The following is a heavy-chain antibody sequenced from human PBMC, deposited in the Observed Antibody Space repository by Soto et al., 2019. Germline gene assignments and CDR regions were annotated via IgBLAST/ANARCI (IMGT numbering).Heavy chain of an antibody. Sequence: PSETLSLTCTVSGGSVSSGSYYWSWIRQPPGKGLEWIGYIYYSGSTNYNPSLKSRVTISVDTSKNQFSLKLSSVTAADTAVYYCGGERWLQFFDYYYGMDVWGQGTTVTVSS. D-gene: IGHD5-12*01. J-gene: IGHJ6*02. CDR3: GGERWLQFFDYYYGMDV. CDR1: GGSVSSGSYY. CDR2: IYYSGST. V-gene: IGHV4-61*01.